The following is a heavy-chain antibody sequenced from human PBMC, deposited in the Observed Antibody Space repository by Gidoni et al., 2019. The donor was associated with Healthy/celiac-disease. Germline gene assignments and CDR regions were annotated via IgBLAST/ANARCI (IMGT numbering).Heavy chain of an antibody. CDR2: ISGSGGST. CDR3: AKEGYYGSGSYYINWFDP. J-gene: IGHJ5*02. CDR1: GFTFSSYA. D-gene: IGHD3-10*01. V-gene: IGHV3-23*01. Sequence: EVQLLESGGGLVQPGGSMRISCAASGFTFSSYAMRWVRQARGKGLEWVSVISGSGGSTYYADSVKGRFTISRDNSKNTLYLQMNSLRAEDTAVYYCAKEGYYGSGSYYINWFDPWGQGTLVTVSS.